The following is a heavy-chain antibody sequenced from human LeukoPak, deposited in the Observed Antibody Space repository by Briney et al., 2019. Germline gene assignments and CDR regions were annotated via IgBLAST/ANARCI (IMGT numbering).Heavy chain of an antibody. CDR1: GFTFSSYW. CDR2: IKQDGSEK. V-gene: IGHV3-7*01. D-gene: IGHD3-9*01. Sequence: GGSLRLSCAASGFTFSSYWMSWVRQAPGKGLEWVANIKQDGSEKHYVDSVKGRFTISRDNAKNSLYLQMNSLRAEDTAVYYCTAQEYYDILTGPHAFDIWGQGTMVTVSS. CDR3: TAQEYYDILTGPHAFDI. J-gene: IGHJ3*02.